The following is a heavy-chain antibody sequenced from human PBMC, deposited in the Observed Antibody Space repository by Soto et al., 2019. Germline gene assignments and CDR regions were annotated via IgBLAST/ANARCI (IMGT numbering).Heavy chain of an antibody. CDR3: ARLLGATEFDY. D-gene: IGHD1-26*01. V-gene: IGHV4-59*01. CDR2: IYYSGST. J-gene: IGHJ4*02. CDR1: GGSISSYY. Sequence: SETLSLTCTVSGGSISSYYWSWIRQPPGKGLEWIGYIYYSGSTNYNPSLKSRVTISVDTSKNQFSLKLSSVTAADTAVYYCARLLGATEFDYRAQRTLVTGSS.